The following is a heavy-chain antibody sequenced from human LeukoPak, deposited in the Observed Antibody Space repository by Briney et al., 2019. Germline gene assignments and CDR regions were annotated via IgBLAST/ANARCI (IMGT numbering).Heavy chain of an antibody. D-gene: IGHD6-6*01. CDR1: GGSISSSSYY. J-gene: IGHJ4*02. V-gene: IGHV4-39*01. Sequence: SETLSLTCTVSGGSISSSSYYWGWIRQPPGKGLEWIGSIYYSGSTYYNPSLKSRVTISVDTSKNQFSLKLSSVTAADTAVYYCARLGLGSSRDYWGQGTLVTVSS. CDR3: ARLGLGSSRDY. CDR2: IYYSGST.